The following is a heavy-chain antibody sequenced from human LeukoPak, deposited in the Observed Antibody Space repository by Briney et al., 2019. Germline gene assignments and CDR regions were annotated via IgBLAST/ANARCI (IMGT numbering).Heavy chain of an antibody. CDR3: ARGGLDYYFYMDV. V-gene: IGHV3-30*04. D-gene: IGHD3-16*01. Sequence: GGSLRLSCAASGFTFSSYAMHWVRQAPGKGLEWVAVISYEGSNKYYADSVKGRFTISRDNSKNTLYLQMNSLRAEDTAVYYCARGGLDYYFYMDVWGKGTTVAVSS. CDR1: GFTFSSYA. CDR2: ISYEGSNK. J-gene: IGHJ6*03.